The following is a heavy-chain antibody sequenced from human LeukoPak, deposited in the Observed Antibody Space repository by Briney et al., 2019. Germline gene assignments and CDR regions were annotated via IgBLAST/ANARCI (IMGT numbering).Heavy chain of an antibody. D-gene: IGHD3-22*01. CDR1: GFTFSSYD. J-gene: IGHJ4*02. V-gene: IGHV3-13*01. CDR3: ARDGGSGYYDY. Sequence: PGGSLRFSCAASGFTFSSYDMHWVRQATGKGLEWVSSIGTGGDTYYPGSVKGRFTISRENAKNSLYLQMNSLRGGDTAVYYCARDGGSGYYDYWGQGALVTVSS. CDR2: IGTGGDT.